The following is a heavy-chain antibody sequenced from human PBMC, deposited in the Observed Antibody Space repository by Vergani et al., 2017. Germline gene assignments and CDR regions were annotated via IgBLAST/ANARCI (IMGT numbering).Heavy chain of an antibody. CDR3: ATGSPGITGTTVVSMDV. Sequence: QVQLVQSGAEVKKPGASVKVSCKASGGTFSSYAISWVRQAPGQGLEWMGIINPSGGSTSYAQKFQGRVTITADTSTDTAYMELSSLRSEDTAVYYCATGSPGITGTTVVSMDVWGQGTTVTVSS. J-gene: IGHJ6*02. D-gene: IGHD1-7*01. V-gene: IGHV1-46*01. CDR2: INPSGGST. CDR1: GGTFSSYA.